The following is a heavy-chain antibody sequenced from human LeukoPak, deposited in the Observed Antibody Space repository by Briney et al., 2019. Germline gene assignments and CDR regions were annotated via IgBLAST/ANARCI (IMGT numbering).Heavy chain of an antibody. CDR2: IRYDGSNK. CDR3: AKDKDPNSYGTDY. V-gene: IGHV3-30*02. J-gene: IGHJ4*02. Sequence: GGSLRLSCAASGFTFSSYGMHWVRQAPGKGPEWVAFIRYDGSNKFYADSVKGRFTISRDNSKNTLYLQVNSLRAEDTAVYYCAKDKDPNSYGTDYWGQGTLVTVSS. D-gene: IGHD5-18*01. CDR1: GFTFSSYG.